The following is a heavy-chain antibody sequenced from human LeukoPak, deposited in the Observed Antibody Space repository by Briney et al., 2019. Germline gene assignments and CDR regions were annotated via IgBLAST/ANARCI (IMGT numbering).Heavy chain of an antibody. J-gene: IGHJ4*02. CDR2: FNPSGGST. D-gene: IGHD4-17*01. Sequence: GASVKVSCKASGYTFTSYYTHWVRQAPGQGLEWMGIFNPSGGSTSYAQKFQGRVTMTRDMSTSTVYMELSNLRSEDTAVYYCAGSPGTTFDYWGQGTLVTVSS. V-gene: IGHV1-46*01. CDR1: GYTFTSYY. CDR3: AGSPGTTFDY.